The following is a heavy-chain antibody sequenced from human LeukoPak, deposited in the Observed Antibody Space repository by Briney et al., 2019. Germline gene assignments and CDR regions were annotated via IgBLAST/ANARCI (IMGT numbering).Heavy chain of an antibody. CDR1: GYSFTSYW. CDR2: IDPSDSYT. Sequence: GESLKISCKGSGYSFTSYWISWVRQMPGKGLEWMGRIDPSDSYTNYSPSFQGHVTISADKSISTAYLQWSSLKASDTAVYYCARRGYCSGGSCYSAPFDYWGQGILVTVSS. D-gene: IGHD2-15*01. V-gene: IGHV5-10-1*01. CDR3: ARRGYCSGGSCYSAPFDY. J-gene: IGHJ4*02.